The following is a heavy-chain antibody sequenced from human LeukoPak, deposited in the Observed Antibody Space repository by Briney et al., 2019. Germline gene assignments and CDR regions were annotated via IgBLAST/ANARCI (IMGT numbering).Heavy chain of an antibody. Sequence: GGSLRLSCAASGFTFSSYAMHWVRQAPGKGLKYVSAISDNGGSTYYANSVKGRFTISRDNSKNTLYLQMGSLRAEDMAVYYCARAHSSGWYSAWGQGTLVTVSS. CDR2: ISDNGGST. J-gene: IGHJ4*02. CDR1: GFTFSSYA. V-gene: IGHV3-64*01. D-gene: IGHD6-19*01. CDR3: ARAHSSGWYSA.